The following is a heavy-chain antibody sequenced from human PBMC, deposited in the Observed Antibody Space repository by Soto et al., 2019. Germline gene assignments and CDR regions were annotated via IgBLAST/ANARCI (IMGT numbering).Heavy chain of an antibody. D-gene: IGHD2-15*01. CDR2: MNPNSGNT. CDR1: GYTFTSYD. Sequence: ASVKVSCKASGYTFTSYDINWVRQATGQGLEWMGWMNPNSGNTGYAQKFQGRVTMTRNTSISTAYMELSSLRSEDTAVYYCARVLSKPYCSGGSCSLNWFDPWGQGTLVTVSS. J-gene: IGHJ5*02. CDR3: ARVLSKPYCSGGSCSLNWFDP. V-gene: IGHV1-8*01.